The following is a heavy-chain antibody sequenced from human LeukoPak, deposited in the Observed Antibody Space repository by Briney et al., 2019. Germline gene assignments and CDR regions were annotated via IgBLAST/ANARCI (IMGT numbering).Heavy chain of an antibody. CDR3: ARAGSVLLWFGELSTPSWWFDP. CDR1: GGSISSYY. Sequence: SETLSLTCTVSGGSISSYYWSWIRQPAGKGLEWIGRIYTSGSTNYNPSLKSRVTMSVDTSKNQFSLKLSSVTAADTAVYYCARAGSVLLWFGELSTPSWWFDPWGQGTLVTVSS. CDR2: IYTSGST. D-gene: IGHD3-10*01. J-gene: IGHJ5*02. V-gene: IGHV4-4*07.